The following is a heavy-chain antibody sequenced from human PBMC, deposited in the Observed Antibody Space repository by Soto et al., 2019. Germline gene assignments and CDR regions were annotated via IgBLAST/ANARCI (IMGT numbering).Heavy chain of an antibody. Sequence: PGGSLRLSCAASGFTFSDHYMDWVRQAPGKGLEWVGRTRNKANSYTTEYAASVKGRFTISRDDSKNSLYLQMNSLKTEDTAVYYCSRGNQHLVPGGYYYGMDVWGQGTSVTVSS. V-gene: IGHV3-72*01. J-gene: IGHJ6*02. CDR3: SRGNQHLVPGGYYYGMDV. D-gene: IGHD6-13*01. CDR1: GFTFSDHY. CDR2: TRNKANSYTT.